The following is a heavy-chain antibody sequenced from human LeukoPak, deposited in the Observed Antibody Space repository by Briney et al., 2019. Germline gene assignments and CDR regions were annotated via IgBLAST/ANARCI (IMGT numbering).Heavy chain of an antibody. D-gene: IGHD2-15*01. CDR1: GGSISSSSYY. CDR3: AREGLGSGGRITPYDWFDP. CDR2: IYYSETT. V-gene: IGHV4-39*07. J-gene: IGHJ5*02. Sequence: SETLSLTCTVSGGSISSSSYYWGWIRQPPGKGLEWIGSIYYSETTYYNPSLKSRVTISVDTSKNQFSLKLSSVTAADTAVYYCAREGLGSGGRITPYDWFDPWGQGTLVTVSS.